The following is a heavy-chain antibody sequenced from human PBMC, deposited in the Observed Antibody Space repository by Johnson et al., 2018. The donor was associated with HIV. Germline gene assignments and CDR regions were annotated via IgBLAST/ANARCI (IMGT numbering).Heavy chain of an antibody. V-gene: IGHV3-66*02. D-gene: IGHD6-13*01. Sequence: VQLVESGGGVVQPGRSLRLSCAASGFTFSSYAMSWVRQAPGKGLEWVSVIHSGDTTYYADSVKGRCTISRDNSKNTLYLQMNSLRAEDTAVYYCARDALQQLVPRGAFNLWGQGTMVTVSS. CDR3: ARDALQQLVPRGAFNL. J-gene: IGHJ3*01. CDR1: GFTFSSYA. CDR2: IHSGDTT.